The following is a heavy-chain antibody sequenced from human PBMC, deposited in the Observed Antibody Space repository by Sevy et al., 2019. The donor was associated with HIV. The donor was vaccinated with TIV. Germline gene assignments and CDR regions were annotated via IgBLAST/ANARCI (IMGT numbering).Heavy chain of an antibody. V-gene: IGHV3-23*01. J-gene: IGHJ6*02. CDR1: GFTFSSYA. Sequence: GGSLRLSCAASGFTFSSYAMSWVRQAPGKGLEWVSAISGSGGSTYYADSVKGRFTISRDNAKNSLYLQMNSLRAEDAAVYYCARDNATVSRRGLRYYYYGTDVWGQGTTVTVSS. CDR3: ARDNATVSRRGLRYYYYGTDV. CDR2: ISGSGGST. D-gene: IGHD2-2*01.